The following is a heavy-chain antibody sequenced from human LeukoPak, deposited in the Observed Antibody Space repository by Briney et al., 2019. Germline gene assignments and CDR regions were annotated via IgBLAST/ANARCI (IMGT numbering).Heavy chain of an antibody. CDR1: GFTVSSNY. CDR2: IYSGGST. CDR3: ATSLYISGSYLKFDY. J-gene: IGHJ4*02. V-gene: IGHV3-53*01. D-gene: IGHD1-26*01. Sequence: GGSLRLSCAASGFTVSSNYMSWVRQTPGKGLEWVSVIYSGGSTYYADSTKGRFTISRDNSKNTLYLQMNSLRAEDTAVYYCATSLYISGSYLKFDYWGQGTLVTVSS.